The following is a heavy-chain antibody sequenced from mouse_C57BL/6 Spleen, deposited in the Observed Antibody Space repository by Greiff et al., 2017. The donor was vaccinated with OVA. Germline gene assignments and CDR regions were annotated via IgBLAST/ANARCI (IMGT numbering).Heavy chain of an antibody. V-gene: IGHV1-76*01. J-gene: IGHJ2*01. CDR2: IYPGSGNT. D-gene: IGHD1-1*01. Sequence: VKLMESGAELVRPGASVKLSCKASGYTFTDYYINWVKQRPGQGLEWIARIYPGSGNTYYNEKFKGKATLTAEKSSSTAYMQLSSLTSEDSAVYFCARCHYYGSSYNFDYWGQGTTLTVSS. CDR1: GYTFTDYY. CDR3: ARCHYYGSSYNFDY.